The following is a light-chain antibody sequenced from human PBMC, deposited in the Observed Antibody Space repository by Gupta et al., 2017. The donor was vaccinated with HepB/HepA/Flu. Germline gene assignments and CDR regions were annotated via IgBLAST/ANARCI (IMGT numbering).Light chain of an antibody. CDR2: LYN. V-gene: IGLV1-44*01. CDR1: SSNIGSNT. CDR3: AAWADSLNVV. J-gene: IGLJ2*01. Sequence: QSVLTQPHSASGTPGQSVTISCSGGSSNIGSNTVNWYQQLTGKAPKLLIYLYNKRPSGVPDRFSGSKSGNSASLAISGLQSEDEADYYCAAWADSLNVVFGGGTKMTVL.